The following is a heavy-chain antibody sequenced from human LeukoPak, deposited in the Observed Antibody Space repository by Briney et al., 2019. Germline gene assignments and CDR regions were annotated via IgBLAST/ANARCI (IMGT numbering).Heavy chain of an antibody. CDR1: GFTFSSYW. V-gene: IGHV3-7*01. Sequence: GGSLRLSCVASGFTFSSYWMSWVRQAPGKGLEWVANIKQDGSEKYYVDSVKGRFTISRDNAKNSLYLQMNSLRAEDTAAYYCARDDSGGYYLHYYMDVWGKGTTVTIPS. J-gene: IGHJ6*03. D-gene: IGHD3-22*01. CDR3: ARDDSGGYYLHYYMDV. CDR2: IKQDGSEK.